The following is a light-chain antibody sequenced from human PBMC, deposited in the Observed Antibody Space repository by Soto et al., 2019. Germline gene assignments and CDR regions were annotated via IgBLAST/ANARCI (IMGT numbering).Light chain of an antibody. J-gene: IGKJ1*01. CDR1: QSVSSSY. V-gene: IGKV3-20*01. CDR3: QQYGSSPWT. Sequence: EIVLTQSPGTLSLSPGERATLSCRASQSVSSSYLAWYQQNPGQAPRLLIYGASTRATGIPARFSGSGSGTEFTLIISRLEPEDFAVYXXQQYGSSPWTCGQGTKVDIK. CDR2: GAS.